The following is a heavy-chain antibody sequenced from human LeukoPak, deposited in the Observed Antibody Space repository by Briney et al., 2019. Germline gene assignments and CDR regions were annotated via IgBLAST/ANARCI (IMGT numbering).Heavy chain of an antibody. CDR1: GYAFTTNW. Sequence: GESLKISCKGSGYAFTTNWIGWVRQMPGKGLEWMGIIYPADSDTRYSPSFQGQVTISADKSISTAYLQWNSLKASDTAMYYCARPGYSGSLEYWGQGTLVTVSS. D-gene: IGHD1-26*01. J-gene: IGHJ4*02. V-gene: IGHV5-51*01. CDR2: IYPADSDT. CDR3: ARPGYSGSLEY.